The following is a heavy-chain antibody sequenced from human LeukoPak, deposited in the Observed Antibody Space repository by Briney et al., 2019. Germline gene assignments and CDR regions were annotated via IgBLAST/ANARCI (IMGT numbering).Heavy chain of an antibody. CDR1: GFTFSNAW. D-gene: IGHD2-2*01. CDR3: TTDTTIVVVPAAIPY. V-gene: IGHV3-15*01. Sequence: TGGSLRLSCAASGFTFSNAWMSWVRQAPGKGLEWVGRIKSKTDGGTTDYAAPVKGRFTISRDDSKNTLYLQMNSLKTEDTAVYYCTTDTTIVVVPAAIPYWGQGTLVTVSS. CDR2: IKSKTDGGTT. J-gene: IGHJ4*02.